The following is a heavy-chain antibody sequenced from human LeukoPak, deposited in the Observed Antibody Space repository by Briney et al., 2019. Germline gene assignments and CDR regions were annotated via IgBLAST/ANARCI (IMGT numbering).Heavy chain of an antibody. CDR1: GGSISSSNW. CDR2: IYHSGST. CDR3: AIDYGDYAKYFQH. D-gene: IGHD4-17*01. Sequence: SETLSLTCAVSGGSISSSNWWSWVRQPPGKGLVWIGEIYHSGSTNYNPSLKSRVTISVDKSKNQFSLKLSSVTAADTAVYYCAIDYGDYAKYFQHWGQGTLVTVSS. J-gene: IGHJ1*01. V-gene: IGHV4-4*02.